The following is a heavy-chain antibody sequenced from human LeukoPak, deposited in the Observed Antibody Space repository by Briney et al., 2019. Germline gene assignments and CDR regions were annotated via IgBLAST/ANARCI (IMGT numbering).Heavy chain of an antibody. Sequence: PGGSLRLSCVASRFTFSNYGMHWVRQAPGKGLEWVAFIRFHGSNKYYADSVQGRFTISRDNSKNTLYLQMNSLRAEDTAVYYCATDYGDSPAYWGQGTLVTVSS. V-gene: IGHV3-30*02. D-gene: IGHD4-17*01. J-gene: IGHJ4*02. CDR3: ATDYGDSPAY. CDR2: IRFHGSNK. CDR1: RFTFSNYG.